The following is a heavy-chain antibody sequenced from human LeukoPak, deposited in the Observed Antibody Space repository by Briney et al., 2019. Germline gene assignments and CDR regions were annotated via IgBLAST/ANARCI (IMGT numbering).Heavy chain of an antibody. CDR3: ARPRVGDGFDY. CDR1: GYTFTSYD. Sequence: ASVKVSCKASGYTFTSYDINWVRQATGQGLEWMGWMNPNSGGTNYAQKFQGRVTMTRDTSISTAYMELSRLRSDDTAVYYCARPRVGDGFDYWGQGTLVTVSS. J-gene: IGHJ4*02. CDR2: MNPNSGGT. D-gene: IGHD5-24*01. V-gene: IGHV1-2*02.